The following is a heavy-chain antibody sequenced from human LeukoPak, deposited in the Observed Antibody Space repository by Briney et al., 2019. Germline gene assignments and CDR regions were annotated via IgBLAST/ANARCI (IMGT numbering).Heavy chain of an antibody. Sequence: SETLSLTCAVSGGSFSGYYWSWIRQPPGKGLEWIGEINHSGSTNYNPSLKSRVTISVDTSKNQFSLKLSSVTAADTAVYYCARGVVVVTAIAYFDYWGQGTLVTVSS. CDR3: ARGVVVVTAIAYFDY. J-gene: IGHJ4*02. CDR2: INHSGST. CDR1: GGSFSGYY. V-gene: IGHV4-34*01. D-gene: IGHD2-21*02.